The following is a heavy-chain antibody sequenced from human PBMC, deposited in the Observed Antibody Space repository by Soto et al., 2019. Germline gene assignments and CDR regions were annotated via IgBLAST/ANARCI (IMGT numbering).Heavy chain of an antibody. CDR2: IVFTFGTA. CDR1: GDTFGSYG. Sequence: ASVKVSCKASGDTFGSYGITWVRQAPGQGLEWMGGIVFTFGTASYAQKFQDRVTIIADESTSTAYMELTSLRSDDTAVYYCATVATLRFGELLDHDGFDIWGQGTMVTVSS. CDR3: ATVATLRFGELLDHDGFDI. V-gene: IGHV1-69*13. J-gene: IGHJ3*02. D-gene: IGHD3-10*01.